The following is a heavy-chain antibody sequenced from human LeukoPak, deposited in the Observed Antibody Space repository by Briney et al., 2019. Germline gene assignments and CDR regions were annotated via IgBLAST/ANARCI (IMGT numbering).Heavy chain of an antibody. Sequence: GGPLRLSCAASGFTFSGSAMHWVRQASGKGLDWVGRIRSKANSYATAYAASVKGRFTISRDDSKNTAYLQMNSLKTEDTAVYYCTRHGGGTSGYNIDYWGQGTLVTVSS. CDR2: IRSKANSYAT. CDR1: GFTFSGSA. CDR3: TRHGGGTSGYNIDY. J-gene: IGHJ4*02. D-gene: IGHD3-22*01. V-gene: IGHV3-73*01.